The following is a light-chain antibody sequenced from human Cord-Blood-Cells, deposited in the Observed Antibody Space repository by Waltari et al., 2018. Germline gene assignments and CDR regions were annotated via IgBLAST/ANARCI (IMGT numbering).Light chain of an antibody. CDR3: QQRSNWPLT. CDR2: DAA. CDR1: QSVSSY. Sequence: EIVLTQSPATLSLSPGERATLSCRASQSVSSYLAWYQQKPGQAPRLLIYDAANRATGIPARFSVIGSGTDFTLTISSLEPEDFAVYYCQQRSNWPLTFGGGTKVEIK. V-gene: IGKV3-11*01. J-gene: IGKJ4*01.